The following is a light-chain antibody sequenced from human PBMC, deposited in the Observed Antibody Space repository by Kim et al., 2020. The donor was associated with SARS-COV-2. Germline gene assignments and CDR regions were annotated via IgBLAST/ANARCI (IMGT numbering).Light chain of an antibody. J-gene: IGLJ2*01. CDR1: NIGSKS. CDR2: DDS. CDR3: QVWDSSSDHPVV. Sequence: SYELTQPPSVSVAPGKTARITCGGNNIGSKSVHWYQQKPCQAPVLVVYDDSDRPSGIPERFSGSNSGNTATLTISRVEAGDEADYYCQVWDSSSDHPVVFGGGTQLTVL. V-gene: IGLV3-21*03.